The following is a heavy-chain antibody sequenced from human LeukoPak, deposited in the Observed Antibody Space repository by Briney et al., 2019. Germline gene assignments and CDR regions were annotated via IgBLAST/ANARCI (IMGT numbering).Heavy chain of an antibody. CDR1: GFTFSSYW. V-gene: IGHV3-53*01. CDR2: IYSGGST. D-gene: IGHD1-26*01. Sequence: GGSLRLSCAASGFTFSSYWMSWVRQAPGKGLEWVSVIYSGGSTYYADSVKGRFTISRDNSKNTLYLQMNSLRAEDTAVYYCASEPHGSYPPNDYWGQGTLVTVSS. J-gene: IGHJ4*02. CDR3: ASEPHGSYPPNDY.